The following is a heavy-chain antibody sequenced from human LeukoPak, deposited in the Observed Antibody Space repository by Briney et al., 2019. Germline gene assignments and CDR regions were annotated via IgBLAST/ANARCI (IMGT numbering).Heavy chain of an antibody. V-gene: IGHV4-59*01. J-gene: IGHJ4*02. CDR2: IYYSGST. CDR3: ASSRHSGFPYYFDY. CDR1: GGSISSYY. Sequence: SETLSLTCTVSGGSISSYYWSWIRQPPGKGLEWIGYIYYSGSTNYNLSLKSRVTISVDTSKNQFSLKLSSVTAADTAVYYCASSRHSGFPYYFDYWGQGTLVTVSS.